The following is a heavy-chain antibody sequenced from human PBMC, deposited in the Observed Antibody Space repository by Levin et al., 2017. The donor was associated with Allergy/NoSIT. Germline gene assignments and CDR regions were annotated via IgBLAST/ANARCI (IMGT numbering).Heavy chain of an antibody. V-gene: IGHV4-39*02. CDR2: IHYSGTT. J-gene: IGHJ4*02. CDR3: ARHDIREYSYSYDY. Sequence: SETLSLTCTVSGASISSDSCYWGWIRQPPGKGLEWIGSIHYSGTTYYSPSLKSRITISVDTSKNHFSLRLSSVTAADTAVYFGARHDIREYSYSYDYWGQGILVTVSS. CDR1: GASISSDSCY. D-gene: IGHD5-18*01.